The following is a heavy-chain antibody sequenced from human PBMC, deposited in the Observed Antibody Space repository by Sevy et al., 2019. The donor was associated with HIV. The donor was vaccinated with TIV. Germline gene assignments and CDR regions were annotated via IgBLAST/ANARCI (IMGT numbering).Heavy chain of an antibody. D-gene: IGHD3-10*01. V-gene: IGHV3-11*01. CDR2: ISSRGSTI. CDR3: AREGSLRYFDL. CDR1: GFTFSDNY. Sequence: GGSLRLSCAASGFTFSDNYMSWIRQAPGKGLQWVSYISSRGSTIYYADSVKGRFTISRDNANNSLYLQMKSLRAEDTAVYYCAREGSLRYFDLWGRCTLVTVSS. J-gene: IGHJ2*01.